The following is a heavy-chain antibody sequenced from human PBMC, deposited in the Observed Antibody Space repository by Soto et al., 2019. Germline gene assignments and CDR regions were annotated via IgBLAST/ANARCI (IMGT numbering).Heavy chain of an antibody. Sequence: QVQLVQSGAEVKKPGSSVRVSCKASGGTFGNHAISWVRQAPGQGLEWLGGIIPVLGVGDNAQNFQGRVTITAEASTRTAYLERSSLRSEVTALYYCARAAGYTYGYVFDYWGHGTLVNVSS. J-gene: IGHJ4*01. D-gene: IGHD5-18*01. CDR2: IIPVLGVG. CDR1: GGTFGNHA. V-gene: IGHV1-69*01. CDR3: ARAAGYTYGYVFDY.